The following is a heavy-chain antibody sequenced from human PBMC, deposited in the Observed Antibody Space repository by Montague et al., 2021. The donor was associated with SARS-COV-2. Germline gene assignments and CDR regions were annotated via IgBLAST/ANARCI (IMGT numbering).Heavy chain of an antibody. CDR3: ARTEYNWNDWFDP. CDR1: GGSISSYY. J-gene: IGHJ5*02. V-gene: IGHV4-59*13. Sequence: SETLSLTCSVSGGSISSYYWSWIRQSPGKELEWIGYIFHSGITDXNPSLKSRVTISVDMSKNQFSLQLNSVTAADSAVYYCARTEYNWNDWFDPWGQGTLVTVSS. CDR2: IFHSGIT. D-gene: IGHD1-20*01.